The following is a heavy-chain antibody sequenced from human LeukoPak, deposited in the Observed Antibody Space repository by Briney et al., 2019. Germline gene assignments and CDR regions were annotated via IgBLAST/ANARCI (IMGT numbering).Heavy chain of an antibody. J-gene: IGHJ4*02. D-gene: IGHD3-22*01. Sequence: GGSLRLSCAAAGFTVSSNYMSWVRQAPGKGLEGVSVIYSGGSTYYADSVKGRFTISRDNSKNTLYLQMNSLRAEDTAVYYCAKDTVVVITSDHFDYWGQGTLVTVSS. CDR2: IYSGGST. CDR1: GFTVSSNY. V-gene: IGHV3-53*01. CDR3: AKDTVVVITSDHFDY.